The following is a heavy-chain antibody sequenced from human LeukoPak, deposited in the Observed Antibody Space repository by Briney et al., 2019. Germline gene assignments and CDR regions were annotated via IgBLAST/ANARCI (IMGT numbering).Heavy chain of an antibody. Sequence: GGSLRLSCAASGFTFSDYYMSWIRQAPGKGLEWISYITSSGSTIYYTDSVKGRFTVSRDNAKNSLYLQMNSLRAEDTAVYFCARHIEAATALHYWGQGTLVTVSS. D-gene: IGHD2-21*01. V-gene: IGHV3-11*01. J-gene: IGHJ4*02. CDR1: GFTFSDYY. CDR3: ARHIEAATALHY. CDR2: ITSSGSTI.